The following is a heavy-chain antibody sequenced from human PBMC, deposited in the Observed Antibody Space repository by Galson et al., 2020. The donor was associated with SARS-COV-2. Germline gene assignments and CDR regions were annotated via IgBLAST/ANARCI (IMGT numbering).Heavy chain of an antibody. CDR2: INAGSTHI. V-gene: IGHV3-21*01. J-gene: IGHJ6*02. D-gene: IGHD3-16*01. CDR3: ARVGDMATMSSDYYYYGLDG. Sequence: RGSLRLSCAASGFPFMSNSMNWVRQAPGKALAWVSYINAGSTHIYYADSVKGRFTISRDNAKNSLYPQMNSLRVEDTAVYYCARVGDMATMSSDYYYYGLDGLGLGTTVSVSS. CDR1: GFPFMSNS.